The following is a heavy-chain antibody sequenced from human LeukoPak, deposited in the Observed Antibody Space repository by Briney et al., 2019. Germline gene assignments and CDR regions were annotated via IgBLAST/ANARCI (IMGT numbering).Heavy chain of an antibody. CDR2: INPKSGDT. CDR1: GYTFIDYY. CDR3: ASSFNSYGYTPSYYYYYMDV. J-gene: IGHJ6*03. V-gene: IGHV1-2*02. D-gene: IGHD5-18*01. Sequence: GASVKVSCKASGYTFIDYYMHWVRQAPGQGLEWMGWINPKSGDTNYAQKFQGRVTITADESTSTAYMELSSLRSEDTAVYYCASSFNSYGYTPSYYYYYMDVWGKGTTVTVSS.